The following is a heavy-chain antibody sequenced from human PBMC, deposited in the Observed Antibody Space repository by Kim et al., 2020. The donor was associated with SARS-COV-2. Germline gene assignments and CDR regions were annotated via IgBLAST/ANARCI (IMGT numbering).Heavy chain of an antibody. Sequence: SVKGRFTISRDNAKNSLYLQMNSLRAEDTAVYYCARDRAYCSGGSCPNDYWGQGTLVTVSS. CDR3: ARDRAYCSGGSCPNDY. D-gene: IGHD2-15*01. V-gene: IGHV3-48*03. J-gene: IGHJ4*02.